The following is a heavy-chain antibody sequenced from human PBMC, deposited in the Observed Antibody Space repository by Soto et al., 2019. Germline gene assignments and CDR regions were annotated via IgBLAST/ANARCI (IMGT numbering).Heavy chain of an antibody. J-gene: IGHJ3*01. CDR2: LNPDTGNT. CDR3: ARDIQSVGPRANDAFDV. D-gene: IGHD5-18*01. Sequence: QVQLVQSGAELKKPGASVNISCTASGFTFSDNLINWVRQVPGQGLEWMGWLNPDTGNTRYSETFQGRVPISRPPSASIAYLELSGLENEDTALYFCARDIQSVGPRANDAFDVWGQGTMITVSS. CDR1: GFTFSDNL. V-gene: IGHV1-3*01.